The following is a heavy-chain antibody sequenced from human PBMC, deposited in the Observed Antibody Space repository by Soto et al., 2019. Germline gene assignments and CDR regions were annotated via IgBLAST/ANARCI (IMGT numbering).Heavy chain of an antibody. D-gene: IGHD1-20*01. CDR3: TRRYNWNDNCFDP. V-gene: IGHV4-39*01. CDR2: SYYSGST. CDR1: GASISVHSYY. Sequence: SETLSLTCTVSGASISVHSYYWTWIRKPPGKGLEWIGSSYYSGSTYFNPSLKSRATISVDTSKKQFALRLTSVTAADAAIYYCTRRYNWNDNCFDPWGQGAPVTVS. J-gene: IGHJ5*02.